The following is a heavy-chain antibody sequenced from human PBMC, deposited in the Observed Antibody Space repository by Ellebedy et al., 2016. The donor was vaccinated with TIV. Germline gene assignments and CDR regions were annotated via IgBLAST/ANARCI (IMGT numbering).Heavy chain of an antibody. Sequence: GESLKISCAASGFALRSYGMHWVRQAPGKGLEWVAVSSYDGTNKNYADSVKGRFTISRDNSKNTLDLQMNILRVEDTAVYYCAREWDYGGLQGALDLWGQGTVVTVSS. CDR3: AREWDYGGLQGALDL. J-gene: IGHJ3*01. V-gene: IGHV3-30*03. CDR1: GFALRSYG. CDR2: SSYDGTNK. D-gene: IGHD4-23*01.